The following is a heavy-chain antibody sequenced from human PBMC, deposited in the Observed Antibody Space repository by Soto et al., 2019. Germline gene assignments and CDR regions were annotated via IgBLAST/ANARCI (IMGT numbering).Heavy chain of an antibody. CDR2: IYHSGST. CDR3: ARVRGDYYMTTIEGYFDY. CDR1: GGSISSGGYS. V-gene: IGHV4-30-2*01. Sequence: SETLSLTCAVSGGSISSGGYSGSWIRQPPGKGLEWIGYIYHSGSTYYNPSLKSRVTISVDRSKNQFSLKLSSVTAADTAVYYCARVRGDYYMTTIEGYFDYWGQGTLVTVSS. J-gene: IGHJ4*02. D-gene: IGHD3-22*01.